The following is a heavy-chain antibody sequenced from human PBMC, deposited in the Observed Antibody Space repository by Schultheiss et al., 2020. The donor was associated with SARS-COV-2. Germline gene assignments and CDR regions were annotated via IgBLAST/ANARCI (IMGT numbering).Heavy chain of an antibody. Sequence: SETLSLTCTVSGGSISSGSYYWSWIRQPAGKGLEWIGRIYTSGGTNYNPSLKSRVTISVDTSKNQFSLKLSSVTAADTAVYYCARANLSEGWLFGWFDPWGQGTLVTVSS. D-gene: IGHD3-22*01. V-gene: IGHV4-61*02. CDR3: ARANLSEGWLFGWFDP. J-gene: IGHJ5*02. CDR2: IYTSGGT. CDR1: GGSISSGSYY.